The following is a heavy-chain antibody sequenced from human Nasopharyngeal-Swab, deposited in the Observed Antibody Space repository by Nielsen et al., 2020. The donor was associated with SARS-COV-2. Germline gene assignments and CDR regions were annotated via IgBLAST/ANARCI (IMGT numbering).Heavy chain of an antibody. CDR3: ARDRPHWGCDY. J-gene: IGHJ4*02. CDR2: ISYDGSNK. Sequence: GESLKISCAASGFIFSSYAMHWVRQAPGKGLEWVAVISYDGSNKYYADSVKGRFTISRDNSKNTLYLQMNSLRAEDTAVYYCARDRPHWGCDYWGQGTLVTVSS. V-gene: IGHV3-30*04. D-gene: IGHD3-16*01. CDR1: GFIFSSYA.